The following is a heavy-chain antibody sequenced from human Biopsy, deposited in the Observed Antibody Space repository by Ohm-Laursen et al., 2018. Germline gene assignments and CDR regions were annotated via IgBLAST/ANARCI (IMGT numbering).Heavy chain of an antibody. D-gene: IGHD5-12*01. CDR1: GYSVTNDYY. CDR2: IYYDGIN. Sequence: SLTLSFTCAVSGYSVTNDYYWGWIRQPPGKGLEWIGNIYYDGINYYNPSLKSRVAMSVDTSKNQFSLRLPSVTAADTAVYYFARVAGGYAYYYGMDVWGQGTTVIVSS. V-gene: IGHV4-38-2*01. J-gene: IGHJ6*02. CDR3: ARVAGGYAYYYGMDV.